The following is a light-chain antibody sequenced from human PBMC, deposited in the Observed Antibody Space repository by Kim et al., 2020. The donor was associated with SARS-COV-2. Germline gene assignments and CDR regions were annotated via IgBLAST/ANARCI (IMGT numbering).Light chain of an antibody. Sequence: ALGQTVRITSKGDSLRSYYATWYQQKPGQAPILVIYGKNNRPSGIPDRFSGSSSGNTASLTIAGTQAGDEADYYCLSRDSNNNVLFGGGTQLTVL. CDR2: GKN. J-gene: IGLJ2*01. CDR1: SLRSYY. V-gene: IGLV3-19*01. CDR3: LSRDSNNNVL.